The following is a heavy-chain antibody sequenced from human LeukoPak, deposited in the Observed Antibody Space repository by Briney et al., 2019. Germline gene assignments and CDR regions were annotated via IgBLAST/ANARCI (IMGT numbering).Heavy chain of an antibody. Sequence: GGSLRLSCAASGFTFKSYWMTWVRQAPGKGLEWVANIKQDGSEKFYVDSVKGRFTISRDNAKNSLYLQMNSLRAEDTAVYYCARDSLWSYDILTGYFGGDGYFQHWGQGTLVTVSS. J-gene: IGHJ1*01. V-gene: IGHV3-7*04. D-gene: IGHD3-9*01. CDR2: IKQDGSEK. CDR1: GFTFKSYW. CDR3: ARDSLWSYDILTGYFGGDGYFQH.